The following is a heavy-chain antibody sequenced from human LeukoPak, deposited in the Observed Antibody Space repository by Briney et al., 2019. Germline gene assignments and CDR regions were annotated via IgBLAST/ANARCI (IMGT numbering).Heavy chain of an antibody. CDR2: ITNSGGTT. D-gene: IGHD6-19*01. CDR1: GFTFSSYA. Sequence: GGSLRLSCAASGFTFSSYAMSWVRQAPGKGLEWVSAITNSGGTTYYADSVKGRFTISRDNSKNTLYLQMNRLRAEDTAVYYCAKDPPHVSWLFDYWGQGPLVTVSS. V-gene: IGHV3-23*01. J-gene: IGHJ4*02. CDR3: AKDPPHVSWLFDY.